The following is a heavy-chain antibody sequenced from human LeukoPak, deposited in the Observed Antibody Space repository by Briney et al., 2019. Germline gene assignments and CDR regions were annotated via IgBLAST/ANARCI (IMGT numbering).Heavy chain of an antibody. Sequence: GGSLRLACAASGFTFSSYAMSWVRQAPGQGLEWVSTLSDSGGDTYYADSVKGRFTISRDNSKDTLYLQMNSLRAEDTAVYYCAKAAGSGGSWYIVFDYWGQGTLVTVSS. J-gene: IGHJ4*02. CDR1: GFTFSSYA. V-gene: IGHV3-23*01. CDR3: AKAAGSGGSWYIVFDY. D-gene: IGHD6-13*01. CDR2: LSDSGGDT.